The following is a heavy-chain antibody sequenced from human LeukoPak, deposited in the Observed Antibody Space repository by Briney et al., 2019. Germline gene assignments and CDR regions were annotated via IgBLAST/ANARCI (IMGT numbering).Heavy chain of an antibody. CDR2: INPNSGDT. Sequence: ASVKVSCKASGYSFTDNYLHWVRQAPGQGLEWMGWINPNSGDTNYAQKFQGRVTMTRDTSISTAYMELSRLRSDDKAVYYCARGSLYYYDSSGYYSVWGQGTLVTVPS. D-gene: IGHD3-22*01. CDR3: ARGSLYYYDSSGYYSV. CDR1: GYSFTDNY. V-gene: IGHV1-2*02. J-gene: IGHJ4*02.